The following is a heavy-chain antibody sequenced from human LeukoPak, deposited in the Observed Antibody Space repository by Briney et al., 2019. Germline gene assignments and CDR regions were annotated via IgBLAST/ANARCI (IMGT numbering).Heavy chain of an antibody. D-gene: IGHD1-26*01. CDR1: GGTFSSYA. Sequence: SVKVSCKASGGTFSSYAISWVRQAPGQGLEWMGRIIPILGIANYAQKFQGRVTMTRNTSISTAYMELSSLRSEDTAVYYCASLIRWELLIWGQGTMVTVSS. CDR2: IIPILGIA. J-gene: IGHJ3*02. V-gene: IGHV1-69*04. CDR3: ASLIRWELLI.